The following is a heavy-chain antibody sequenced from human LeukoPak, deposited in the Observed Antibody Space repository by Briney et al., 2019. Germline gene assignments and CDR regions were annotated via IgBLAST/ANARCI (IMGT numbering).Heavy chain of an antibody. CDR1: GGSFSGYY. J-gene: IGHJ4*02. CDR3: ARGRYYYGSGTNGYLDY. V-gene: IGHV4-34*01. CDR2: INHSGST. Sequence: SGTLSLTCAVYGGSFSGYYWSWIREPPGKGLEWIGEINHSGSTNYNPSLKSRVTISVDTSKNQFSLKLSSVTAADTAVYYCARGRYYYGSGTNGYLDYWGQGTLVTVSS. D-gene: IGHD3-10*01.